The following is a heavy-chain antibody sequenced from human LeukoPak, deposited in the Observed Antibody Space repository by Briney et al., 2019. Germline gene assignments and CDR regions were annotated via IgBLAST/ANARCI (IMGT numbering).Heavy chain of an antibody. V-gene: IGHV4-39*07. D-gene: IGHD6-19*01. Sequence: SETLSLTCTVSGGSIRSSYYYWGWIRQPPGKGLEWIGSIYDSGSTYYNPSLKSRVTISVDTSKNQLSLKLSSVTAADTAVYYCARYRRSSGWYVPYYYYGMDVWGQGTTVTVSS. CDR3: ARYRRSSGWYVPYYYYGMDV. CDR1: GGSIRSSYYY. CDR2: IYDSGST. J-gene: IGHJ6*02.